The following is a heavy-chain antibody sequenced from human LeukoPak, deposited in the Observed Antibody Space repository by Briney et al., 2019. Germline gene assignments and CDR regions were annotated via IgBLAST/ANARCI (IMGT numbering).Heavy chain of an antibody. J-gene: IGHJ4*02. D-gene: IGHD3-22*01. V-gene: IGHV3-53*01. CDR3: ARDWGDSSGYLLDY. CDR1: GFTVSSNH. Sequence: GGSLRLSCAASGFTVSSNHMSWVRQAPGKGLEWVSVIYSGGTTYYADSVKGRFTISRDNAKNTLYLQMNSLRAEDTAVYYCARDWGDSSGYLLDYWGQGTLVTVSS. CDR2: IYSGGTT.